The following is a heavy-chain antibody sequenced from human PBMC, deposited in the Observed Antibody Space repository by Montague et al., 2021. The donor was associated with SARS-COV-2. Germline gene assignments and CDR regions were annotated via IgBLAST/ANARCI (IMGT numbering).Heavy chain of an antibody. CDR2: IYYSGST. CDR3: ARGSGWMGNAFDI. CDR1: GGSISSYY. D-gene: IGHD6-19*01. J-gene: IGHJ3*02. V-gene: IGHV4-59*01. Sequence: SETLSLTCTVSGGSISSYYWSWIRQPPGKGLEWIGYIYYSGSTNYNPSLKSRVTISVDTSKNQFTLKLSSVTAADTAVYYCARGSGWMGNAFDIWGQGTMVTVSS.